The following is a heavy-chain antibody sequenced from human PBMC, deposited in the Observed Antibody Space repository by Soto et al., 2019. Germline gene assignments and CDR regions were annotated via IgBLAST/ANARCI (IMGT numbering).Heavy chain of an antibody. CDR1: GYSFSPSW. D-gene: IGHD2-21*01. J-gene: IGHJ4*02. CDR3: ARTTIAGIRGYFDY. V-gene: IGHV5-51*01. Sequence: GESLTISGPCSGYSFSPSWIGWVRQMPGKGLEWMGIIYPGDSDTRYSPSFQGQVTISADKSISTAFLQWSSLKASDTATYYCARTTIAGIRGYFDYWGQGTLVTVSS. CDR2: IYPGDSDT.